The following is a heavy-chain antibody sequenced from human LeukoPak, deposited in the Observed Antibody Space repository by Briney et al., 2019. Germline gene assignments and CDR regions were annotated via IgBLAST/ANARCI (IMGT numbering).Heavy chain of an antibody. CDR1: GGSISSYY. CDR3: ASGGYSGFYDY. Sequence: PSETLSLTCTVSGGSISSYYWSWIRQPAGKGLEWIGRIYTSGSTNYNPSLKSRVTMSVDTSKNQFSLKLSSATAADTAVYYCASGGYSGFYDYWGQGTLVTVSS. V-gene: IGHV4-4*07. CDR2: IYTSGST. D-gene: IGHD1-26*01. J-gene: IGHJ4*02.